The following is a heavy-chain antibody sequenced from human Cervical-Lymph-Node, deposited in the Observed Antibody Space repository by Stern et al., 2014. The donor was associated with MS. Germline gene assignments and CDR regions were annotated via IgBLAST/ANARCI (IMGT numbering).Heavy chain of an antibody. CDR2: FKPSGATT. V-gene: IGHV1-46*02. J-gene: IGHJ3*01. Sequence: QVQLVESVAEVKKPGASVKVSCKASGYTFDVYYIHWMRQAPGQGPEWLGIFKPSGATTIYAQKFRGRVTMTKDTSTSTVYMELRSLRSDDTAVYYCARDQMVRGFTGDVFDVWGQGTMVTVSS. D-gene: IGHD3-10*01. CDR1: GYTFDVYY. CDR3: ARDQMVRGFTGDVFDV.